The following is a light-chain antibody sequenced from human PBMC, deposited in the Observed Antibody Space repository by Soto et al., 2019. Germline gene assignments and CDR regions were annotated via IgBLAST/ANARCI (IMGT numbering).Light chain of an antibody. V-gene: IGKV3-15*01. Sequence: EIVMTQSPATLSVSPGERATLSCRASQSVSSNLAWYQQKHGQAPRLLIYGASTRATGIPARFSGSGSGTEFTLTISSLQSEDFAVYCCQQYDNWHPITFGQGTRLGIK. CDR1: QSVSSN. CDR2: GAS. J-gene: IGKJ5*01. CDR3: QQYDNWHPIT.